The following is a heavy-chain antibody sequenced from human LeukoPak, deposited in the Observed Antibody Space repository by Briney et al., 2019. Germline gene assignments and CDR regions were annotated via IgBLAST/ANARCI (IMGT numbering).Heavy chain of an antibody. CDR3: ARADLGSCSGGSCYGHY. CDR1: GFTFSSYA. Sequence: GGSLRLSCAASGFTFSSYAMSWVRQAPGKGLEWVSAISGSGGSTYYAESVEGRFTISRDNSKNTLYLQMNNLRAEDTAVYYCARADLGSCSGGSCYGHYWGQGTLVTVSS. D-gene: IGHD2-15*01. CDR2: ISGSGGST. J-gene: IGHJ4*02. V-gene: IGHV3-23*01.